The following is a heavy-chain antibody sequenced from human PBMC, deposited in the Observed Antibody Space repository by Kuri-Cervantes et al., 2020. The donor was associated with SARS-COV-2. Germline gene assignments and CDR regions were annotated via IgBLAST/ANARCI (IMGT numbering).Heavy chain of an antibody. D-gene: IGHD6-13*01. CDR1: GYTLTELS. CDR2: FDPEDGET. CDR3: ARGIAAVTDY. V-gene: IGHV1-24*01. J-gene: IGHJ4*02. Sequence: ASVKVSCKVSGYTLTELSMHWVRQAPGKGLEWMGGFDPEDGETIYAQKLQGRATMTTDTSTSTAYMELRSLRSDDTAVYYCARGIAAVTDYWGQGTLVTVSS.